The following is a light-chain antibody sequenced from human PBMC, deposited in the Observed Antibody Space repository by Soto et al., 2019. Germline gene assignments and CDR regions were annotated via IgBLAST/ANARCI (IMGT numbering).Light chain of an antibody. CDR2: AAS. J-gene: IGKJ5*01. CDR3: QKLHNFPLT. Sequence: DIQMTQSPSTLSGSVGDRVTITCRASQTISSWLAWYQQKPGEAPRLLIYAASTLQSGVPSRFSGSGYGTEFTLTISSLQPDDFASYYCQKLHNFPLTFGQGTRLEIK. CDR1: QTISSW. V-gene: IGKV1-5*01.